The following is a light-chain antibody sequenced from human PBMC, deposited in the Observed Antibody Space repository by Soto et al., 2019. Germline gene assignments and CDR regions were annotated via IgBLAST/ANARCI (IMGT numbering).Light chain of an antibody. CDR2: GVS. J-gene: IGLJ1*01. CDR1: SSDVGGYNH. Sequence: QSALTQPASVSGSPGQSITISCTRTSSDVGGYNHVSWYQQHPGKAPKLMIHGVSNRPSGVSDRFSGSKSGNTASLTISGLQAEDEADYYCSSYTSTRTLVFGTGTKLTVL. V-gene: IGLV2-14*01. CDR3: SSYTSTRTLV.